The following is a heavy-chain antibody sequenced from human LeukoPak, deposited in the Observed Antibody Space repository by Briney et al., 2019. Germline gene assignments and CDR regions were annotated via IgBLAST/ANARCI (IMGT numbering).Heavy chain of an antibody. CDR1: GPSISSSS. D-gene: IGHD2-15*01. V-gene: IGHV4-59*01. Sequence: SETLSLTCSVSGPSISSSSWTWIRQPPGKGLEWIGYVFYGGSVNSNPSLKSRVTISLDTSKNQVSLTLTSVTPADTAVYYCARRGGQKYNYFDPWGQGTLVTVSS. CDR2: VFYGGSV. J-gene: IGHJ5*02. CDR3: ARRGGQKYNYFDP.